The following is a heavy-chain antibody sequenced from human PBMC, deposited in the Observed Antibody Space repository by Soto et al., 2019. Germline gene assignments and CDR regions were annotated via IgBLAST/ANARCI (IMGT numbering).Heavy chain of an antibody. D-gene: IGHD2-15*01. CDR2: IIPIFGTA. CDR1: GGTFSSYA. J-gene: IGHJ4*01. Sequence: QVQLVQSGAEVQKPGSSVKVSCKASGGTFSSYAISWVRQAPGQELEWMGGIIPIFGTANYAQKFQGRVTITADESTSTAYMELGSLRSEDTAVYYCARALVVVAATPYYSDYGGQGTLVTVSS. CDR3: ARALVVVAATPYYSDY. V-gene: IGHV1-69*01.